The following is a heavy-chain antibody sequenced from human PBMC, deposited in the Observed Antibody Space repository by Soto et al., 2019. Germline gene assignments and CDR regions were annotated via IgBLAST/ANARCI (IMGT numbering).Heavy chain of an antibody. V-gene: IGHV3-74*01. CDR3: ASRSPGFHSSFDY. Sequence: EVQLVESGGGLVQPGGSLRLSCAASGLTLIPHWIYWVGQAQGKGRLWVSRINSDGSDSSYAASVKGRFTISRDNAESTLFLQMNTLRVDDTAVYYCASRSPGFHSSFDYWGQGSLVTVSS. D-gene: IGHD6-19*01. CDR2: INSDGSDS. J-gene: IGHJ4*02. CDR1: GLTLIPHW.